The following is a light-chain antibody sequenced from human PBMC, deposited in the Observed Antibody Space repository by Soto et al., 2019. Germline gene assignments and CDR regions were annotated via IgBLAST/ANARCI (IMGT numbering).Light chain of an antibody. Sequence: EFVLTQSPDTLSLPPGERATLSCRASQTVTSSNVAWYQQKPGQAPRPLVYGPSTRATGVPDRFRGSGSGTDFTRTIIRLEPEDFAVYYCQQYCDSLPVTFGPGTKVEIK. J-gene: IGKJ3*01. CDR3: QQYCDSLPVT. CDR1: QTVTSSN. CDR2: GPS. V-gene: IGKV3-20*01.